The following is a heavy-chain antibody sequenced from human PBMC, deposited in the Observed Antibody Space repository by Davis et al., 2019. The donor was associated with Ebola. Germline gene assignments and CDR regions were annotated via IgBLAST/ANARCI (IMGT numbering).Heavy chain of an antibody. D-gene: IGHD6-13*01. Sequence: GESLKISCEASGFTFTSHGMHWSSQASGKALEWLAFISYDGSNKYNADSVQGRFTISRDNSKNTLYLQMNSLRAEVTAVYYCAKGGYSSSWGQGALVTFSS. CDR3: AKGGYSSS. CDR1: GFTFTSHG. V-gene: IGHV3-30*18. CDR2: ISYDGSNK. J-gene: IGHJ4*02.